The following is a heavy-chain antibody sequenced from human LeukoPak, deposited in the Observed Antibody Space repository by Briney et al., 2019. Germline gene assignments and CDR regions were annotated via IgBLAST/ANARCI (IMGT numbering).Heavy chain of an antibody. CDR3: ARDESGYGYDAFDI. CDR2: IYYSGST. J-gene: IGHJ3*02. Sequence: TSETLSLTCTVSGGSISSGDYYWSWIRQPPGKGLEWIGYIYYSGSTYYNPSLKSRVTISVDTSENQFSLKLSSVTAADTAVYYCARDESGYGYDAFDIWGQGTMVTVSS. CDR1: GGSISSGDYY. D-gene: IGHD5-12*01. V-gene: IGHV4-30-4*08.